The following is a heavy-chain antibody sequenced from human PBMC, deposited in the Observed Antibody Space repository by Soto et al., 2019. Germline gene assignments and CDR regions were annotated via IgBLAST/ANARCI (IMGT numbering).Heavy chain of an antibody. D-gene: IGHD2-21*02. CDR1: GYTLTDLS. J-gene: IGHJ2*01. CDR2: FDPEDNDM. CDR3: ATFCCGNCYFSPPQNYWYFDL. V-gene: IGHV1-24*01. Sequence: QVQLVQSGAEVKKPGASVKVSCKVAGYTLTDLSIHWVRQAPGKGLEWMGGFDPEDNDMIYAQKLHGRMTMTEDTSTDTTYMDLDSLRSEDTAAYYCATFCCGNCYFSPPQNYWYFDLWGRGTLVTVSS.